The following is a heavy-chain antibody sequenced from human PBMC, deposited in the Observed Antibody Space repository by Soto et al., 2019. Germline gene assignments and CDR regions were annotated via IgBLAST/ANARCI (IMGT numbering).Heavy chain of an antibody. V-gene: IGHV3-66*01. Sequence: EVQLVESGGNLVQPGGSLRLSCAASGFTVSSNYMSWVRQAPGKGLEWVSVIYSGGSTYYADSVKGRFTISRDTSKNTLYLEMNSLRAEDTAVYYCARVLKSIFGVVITPYYFDNWGQGTLVTVSS. CDR3: ARVLKSIFGVVITPYYFDN. J-gene: IGHJ4*02. D-gene: IGHD3-3*01. CDR1: GFTVSSNY. CDR2: IYSGGST.